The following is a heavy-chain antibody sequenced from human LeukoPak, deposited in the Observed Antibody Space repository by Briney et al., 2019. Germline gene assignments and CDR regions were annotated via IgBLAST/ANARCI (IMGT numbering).Heavy chain of an antibody. D-gene: IGHD5-24*01. CDR2: ISSSSSYI. Sequence: GGSLRLSCAASGFTFSSYSMNWVRQAPGKGLEWVSSISSSSSYIYYADSVKGRFTISRDNSKNTLYLQMNSLRAEDTAVYYCAKISPVQEMATIVVGAFDIWGQGTMVTVSS. V-gene: IGHV3-21*04. CDR1: GFTFSSYS. J-gene: IGHJ3*02. CDR3: AKISPVQEMATIVVGAFDI.